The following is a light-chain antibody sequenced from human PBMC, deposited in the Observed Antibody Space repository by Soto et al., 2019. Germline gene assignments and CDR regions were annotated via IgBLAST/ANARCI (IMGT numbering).Light chain of an antibody. CDR2: GAS. V-gene: IGKV3-20*01. J-gene: IGKJ4*01. Sequence: EIVLTQSPGTLSLSPGERATLSCRASQNVISDYLAWYQQKPGQAPRLLIYGASKRATGIPDRFNGSGSGTDFTLIISRLEPEDFATYFCQESYSTPAVSFGGGTKVEIK. CDR1: QNVISDY. CDR3: QESYSTPAVS.